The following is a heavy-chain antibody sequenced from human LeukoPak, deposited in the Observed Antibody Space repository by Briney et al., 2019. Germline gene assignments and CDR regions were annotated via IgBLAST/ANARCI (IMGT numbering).Heavy chain of an antibody. Sequence: GGSLRLSCAASGFIFSIYSMNWVRQAPGKGLEWVSSISSSSSYIYYADSVKGRFTISRDNAKNSLYLQMNSLRAEDTAVYYCAREGAAGYYFDYWGQGTLVTVSS. J-gene: IGHJ4*02. CDR2: ISSSSSYI. CDR1: GFIFSIYS. D-gene: IGHD6-13*01. V-gene: IGHV3-21*01. CDR3: AREGAAGYYFDY.